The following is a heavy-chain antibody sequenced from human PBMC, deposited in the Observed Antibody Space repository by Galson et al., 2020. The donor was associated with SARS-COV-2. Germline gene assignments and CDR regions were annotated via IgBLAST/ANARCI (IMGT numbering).Heavy chain of an antibody. J-gene: IGHJ6*02. V-gene: IGHV4-34*01. CDR1: GGSFSGYY. D-gene: IGHD5-18*01. Sequence: SETLSLTCAVYGGSFSGYYWSWIRQPPGKGLEWIGEINHSGSTNYNPSLKSRVTISVDTSKNQFSLKLSSVTAADTAVYYCARYSDAYHERSYGMDVWGRGTTVTVSS. CDR2: INHSGST. CDR3: ARYSDAYHERSYGMDV.